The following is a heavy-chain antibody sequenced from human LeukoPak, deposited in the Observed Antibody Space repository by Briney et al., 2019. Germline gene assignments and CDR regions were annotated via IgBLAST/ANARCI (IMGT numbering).Heavy chain of an antibody. CDR2: IYTSGST. J-gene: IGHJ6*03. CDR1: GGSISSYY. D-gene: IGHD1-26*01. CDR3: AYDSGSYSGAPLYYYYYYMDV. Sequence: SETLSLTCTVSGGSISSYYWSWIRQPAGKGLEWIGRIYTSGSTYYNPSLKSRVTISVDRSKNQFSLKLSSVTAADTAVYYCAYDSGSYSGAPLYYYYYYMDVWGKGTTVTVSS. V-gene: IGHV4-4*07.